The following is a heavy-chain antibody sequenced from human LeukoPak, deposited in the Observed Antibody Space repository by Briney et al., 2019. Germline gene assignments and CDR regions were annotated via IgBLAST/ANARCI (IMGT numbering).Heavy chain of an antibody. Sequence: SETLSLTCTVSGGSIASSAYYWGWIRQSPGKGLEWLGSIYYGGAAYYNPSLKSRVTISVDTSKNQFSLKLSSVTAADTAVYYCASEGGYSYGYGYWGQGTLVTVSS. V-gene: IGHV4-39*07. D-gene: IGHD5-18*01. CDR2: IYYGGAA. CDR1: GGSIASSAYY. CDR3: ASEGGYSYGYGY. J-gene: IGHJ4*02.